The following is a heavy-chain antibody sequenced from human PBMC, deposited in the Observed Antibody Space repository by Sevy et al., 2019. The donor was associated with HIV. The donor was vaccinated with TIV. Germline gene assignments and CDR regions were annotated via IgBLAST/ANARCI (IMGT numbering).Heavy chain of an antibody. CDR3: ARDSEFDIVVVVAGVGDAFDI. V-gene: IGHV3-48*02. J-gene: IGHJ3*02. CDR1: GFTFSSYS. D-gene: IGHD2-15*01. Sequence: GGSLRLSCAASGFTFSSYSMNWVRQAPGKGLEWVLYISSSSTIYYADSVKGRFTISRDNAKNSLYLQMNSLRDEDTAVYYCARDSEFDIVVVVAGVGDAFDIWGQGTMVTVSS. CDR2: ISSSSTI.